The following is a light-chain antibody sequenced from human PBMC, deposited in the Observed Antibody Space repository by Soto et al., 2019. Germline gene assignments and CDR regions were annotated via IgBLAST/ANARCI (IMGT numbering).Light chain of an antibody. CDR1: QSVSYY. V-gene: IGKV3-15*01. Sequence: EILMTQSTSTLSLSPLEGVTFSFRASQSVSYYLAWYQQKPGQAPRLLIYDASTRATGIPVRFSGSGSGTEFTLTISSLQSEDFGVYYCQQNKDWPGTFGQGTKVDIK. J-gene: IGKJ1*01. CDR2: DAS. CDR3: QQNKDWPGT.